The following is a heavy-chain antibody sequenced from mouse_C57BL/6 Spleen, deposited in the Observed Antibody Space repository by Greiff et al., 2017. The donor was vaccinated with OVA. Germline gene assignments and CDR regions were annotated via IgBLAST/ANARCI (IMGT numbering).Heavy chain of an antibody. Sequence: QVQLQQPGAELVKPGASVKLSCKASGYTFTSYWMQWVKQRPGQGLEWIGEIDPSDSYTNYNQKFKGKATLTVDTSSSTAYMQLSSLTSEDSAVYYCARRGGSGSEGFAYRGQGTLVTVSA. D-gene: IGHD3-2*02. CDR2: IDPSDSYT. CDR3: ARRGGSGSEGFAY. J-gene: IGHJ3*01. V-gene: IGHV1-50*01. CDR1: GYTFTSYW.